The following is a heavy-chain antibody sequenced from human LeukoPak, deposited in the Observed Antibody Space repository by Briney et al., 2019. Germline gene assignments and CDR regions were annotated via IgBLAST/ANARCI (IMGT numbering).Heavy chain of an antibody. V-gene: IGHV3-48*03. CDR3: AREGVDIVLIFG. D-gene: IGHD2-8*01. Sequence: GGSLRLSCAASGFTFSSYEMNWVRQAPGQGLERVSYISSSGNTIYYADSVKGRFTISRDNAKNSLYLQMNSLRAEDTAVYYCAREGVDIVLIFGWGQGTLVTVSS. CDR1: GFTFSSYE. J-gene: IGHJ4*02. CDR2: ISSSGNTI.